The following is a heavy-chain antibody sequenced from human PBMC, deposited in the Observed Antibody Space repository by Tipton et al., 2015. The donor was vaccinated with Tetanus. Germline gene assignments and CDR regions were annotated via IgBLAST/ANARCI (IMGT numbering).Heavy chain of an antibody. D-gene: IGHD1-26*01. CDR1: GFTFSNYG. CDR3: ARMQSGSYFDL. V-gene: IGHV3-30*03. Sequence: SLRLSCAASGFTFSNYGMHWVRQAPGKGLEWVAVMSKDGGFKHYVDSAKGRFTISRDNAKNTLYLQMNSLRAEDTAVYYCARMQSGSYFDLWGPGILVTVSS. J-gene: IGHJ4*02. CDR2: MSKDGGFK.